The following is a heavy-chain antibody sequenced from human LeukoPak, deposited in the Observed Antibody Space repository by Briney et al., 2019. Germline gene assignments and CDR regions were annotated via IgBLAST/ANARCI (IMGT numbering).Heavy chain of an antibody. D-gene: IGHD6-19*01. CDR3: ARSYSSNWLFDY. CDR2: ISGSGGST. CDR1: GFTFSSYA. Sequence: GGSLRLSCAASGFTFSSYAMSWVRQAPGKGLEWVSAISGSGGSTYYADSVKGRFTISRDNSKNTLYLQMNSLRVEDTAVYYCARSYSSNWLFDYWGQGTLVTVSS. J-gene: IGHJ4*02. V-gene: IGHV3-23*01.